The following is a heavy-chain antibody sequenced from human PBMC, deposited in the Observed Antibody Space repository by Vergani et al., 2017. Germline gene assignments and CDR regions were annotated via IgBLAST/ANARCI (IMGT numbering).Heavy chain of an antibody. J-gene: IGHJ6*03. CDR1: GDSIKGYF. V-gene: IGHV4-59*01. Sequence: QVQLQESGPGLVKPSGTLSPTCSVSGDSIKGYFWTWIRQAPGKGREWIGNIYYTGTTNYNPALKIRVYMSVDVSKSLFSLRLTSLTAADTAVYYGARVEMAAAAHYEYYSMDAWCKGPLFTVSS. CDR2: IYYTGTT. D-gene: IGHD6-13*01. CDR3: ARVEMAAAAHYEYYSMDA.